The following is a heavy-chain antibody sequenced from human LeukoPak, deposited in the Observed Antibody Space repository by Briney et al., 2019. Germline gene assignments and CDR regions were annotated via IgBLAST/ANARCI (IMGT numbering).Heavy chain of an antibody. CDR1: GFTFSNYG. Sequence: GRSLRLSCAASGFTFSNYGMHWVRQAPGKGLEWVAVISYDGCNKYYADSVKGRFTISRDNAKNLLYLQMNSLRAEDTAVYFCARLSSWVFEIWGQGTMVTVSS. CDR2: ISYDGCNK. CDR3: ARLSSWVFEI. V-gene: IGHV3-30*03. J-gene: IGHJ3*02. D-gene: IGHD3-16*01.